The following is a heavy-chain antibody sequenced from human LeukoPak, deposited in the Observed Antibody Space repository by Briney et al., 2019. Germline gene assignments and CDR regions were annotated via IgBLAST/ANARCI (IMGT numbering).Heavy chain of an antibody. J-gene: IGHJ4*02. D-gene: IGHD3-10*01. Sequence: GGSLRLSCAASGFTFRSYNMNWVRQAPGKGLEWVSYITGGSTTIYYADSVKGRFIISRDNVKNSLYLQMNSLRAEDTAFYYCVKPYYFSSGSFNWGQGTLVTVSS. CDR1: GFTFRSYN. V-gene: IGHV3-48*04. CDR3: VKPYYFSSGSFN. CDR2: ITGGSTTI.